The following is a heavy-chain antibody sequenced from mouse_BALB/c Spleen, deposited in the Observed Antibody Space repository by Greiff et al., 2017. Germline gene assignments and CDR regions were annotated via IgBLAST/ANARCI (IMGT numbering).Heavy chain of an antibody. CDR1: GFTFSSYY. D-gene: IGHD4-1*01. Sequence: EVKLEESGGGLVKLGGSLKLSCAASGFTFSSYYMSWVRQTPEKRLELVAAINSNGGSTYYPDTVKGRFTISRDNAKNTLYLQMSSLKSEDTALYYCARHFWDGGDYFDYWGQGTTLTVSS. CDR3: ARHFWDGGDYFDY. CDR2: INSNGGST. V-gene: IGHV5-6-2*01. J-gene: IGHJ2*01.